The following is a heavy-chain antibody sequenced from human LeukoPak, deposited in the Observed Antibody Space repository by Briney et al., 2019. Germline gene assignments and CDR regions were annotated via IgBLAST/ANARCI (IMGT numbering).Heavy chain of an antibody. CDR3: ASSAEGDYGMDV. D-gene: IGHD1-26*01. CDR2: INPSGGST. Sequence: ASVKVSCTASGYTFTNYYMHWVRQAPGQGLEWMGIINPSGGSTSHTQKFQGRVTLTRDTSTSTVYMELSSLRSEDTAVYYCASSAEGDYGMDVWGQGTTVTVSS. J-gene: IGHJ6*02. V-gene: IGHV1-46*01. CDR1: GYTFTNYY.